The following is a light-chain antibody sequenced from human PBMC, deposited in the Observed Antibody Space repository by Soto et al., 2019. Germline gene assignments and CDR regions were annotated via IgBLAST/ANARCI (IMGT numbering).Light chain of an antibody. CDR3: QQYNNWPPT. CDR1: QSVSRN. V-gene: IGKV3-15*01. CDR2: GAS. Sequence: EIVMTQSPATLSVSPGERAPLSCRASQSVSRNLAWYQQKPGQAPRLLIYGASTRATGIPARFSGSGSGTEFTLTISSLQSEDFAVYYCQQYNNWPPTFGQGTKLEIK. J-gene: IGKJ2*01.